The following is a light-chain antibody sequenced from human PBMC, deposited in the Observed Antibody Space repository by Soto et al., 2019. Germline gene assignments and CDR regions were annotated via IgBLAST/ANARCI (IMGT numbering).Light chain of an antibody. CDR2: DVT. V-gene: IGLV2-11*01. Sequence: QSALTQPPSVSGSPGQSITISCTGTSSDVGAYNYVSWYQQHPGKAPKLMIYDVTKRPSGVPDRFSGSKSDNTASLTISGLQAEDEADYYCCSFAGSNTLLFGGGTKVTVL. CDR3: CSFAGSNTLL. CDR1: SSDVGAYNY. J-gene: IGLJ2*01.